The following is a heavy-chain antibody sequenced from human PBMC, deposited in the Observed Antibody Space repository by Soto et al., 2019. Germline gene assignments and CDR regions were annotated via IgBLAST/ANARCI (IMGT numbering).Heavy chain of an antibody. J-gene: IGHJ1*01. CDR3: ARTGYCSGGSCYTGYFQH. V-gene: IGHV1-69*12. CDR1: GGTFSSYA. Sequence: QVQLVQSGAEVKKPRSSVKVSCKASGGTFSSYAISWVRQAPGQGLEWMGGIIPIFGTANYAQKFQGRVTITADESTSTAYMELSSLRSEDTAVYYCARTGYCSGGSCYTGYFQHWGQGTLVTVSS. D-gene: IGHD2-15*01. CDR2: IIPIFGTA.